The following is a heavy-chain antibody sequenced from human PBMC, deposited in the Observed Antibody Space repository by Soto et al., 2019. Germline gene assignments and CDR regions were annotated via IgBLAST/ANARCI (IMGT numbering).Heavy chain of an antibody. CDR2: ISSSGNT. CDR3: ARVRQWLLRGSFSFDY. Sequence: PSETLSLTCTVSDGSISNFYWSWIRQPPGKGLEWIGYISSSGNTNYNPSLKSRVSISVDTSKNQFSPKLSSVTAADTAVYYCARVRQWLLRGSFSFDYWGQGTLVTVSS. V-gene: IGHV4-59*01. J-gene: IGHJ4*02. D-gene: IGHD6-19*01. CDR1: DGSISNFY.